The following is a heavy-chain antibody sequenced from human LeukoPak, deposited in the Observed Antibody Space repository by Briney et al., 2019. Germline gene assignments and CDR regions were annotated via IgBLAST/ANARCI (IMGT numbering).Heavy chain of an antibody. CDR3: AKTTTGYSSGQYPAWPIDY. D-gene: IGHD2-15*01. V-gene: IGHV3-23*01. J-gene: IGHJ4*02. CDR1: GFTFVSYA. Sequence: GGSLRLSCSASGFTFVSYAMSWVPQAPGKGLEWVSGIFGSGGRAHYAEYVKGRFTMSRDNSKNTVYLQMDSLRVEDTAIYYCAKTTTGYSSGQYPAWPIDYWGKGTLVTVSS. CDR2: IFGSGGRA.